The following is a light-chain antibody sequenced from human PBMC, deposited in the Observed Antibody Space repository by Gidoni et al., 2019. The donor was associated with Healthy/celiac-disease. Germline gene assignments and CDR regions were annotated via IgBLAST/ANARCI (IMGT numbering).Light chain of an antibody. CDR1: QSLSSW. CDR2: TAS. V-gene: IGKV1-5*03. CDR3: QQYNSYTLT. Sequence: DIQMTQSPSTLSASVGDRVTITCRASQSLSSWLAWYQQKPGKGPKLLIYTASSLESGVPSRFSGSGSGTEFTLTISSLQPDDFATYHCQQYNSYTLTFGGGTKVEIK. J-gene: IGKJ4*01.